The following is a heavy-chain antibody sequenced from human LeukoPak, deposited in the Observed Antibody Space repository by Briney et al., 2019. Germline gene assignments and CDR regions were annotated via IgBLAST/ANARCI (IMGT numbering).Heavy chain of an antibody. CDR3: ARRPEWHDNSGYFI. V-gene: IGHV3-23*01. CDR2: ITGGGDTT. D-gene: IGHD3-22*01. CDR1: AFTFSNYA. J-gene: IGHJ4*02. Sequence: PGESLRLSCAASAFTFSNYAMSWVRQAPGKGLEWVSAITGGGDTTYYTDSVKGRLTISRDNSKNTLYLLMNSLRAEDTAVYYCARRPEWHDNSGYFIWGQGTLVTVSS.